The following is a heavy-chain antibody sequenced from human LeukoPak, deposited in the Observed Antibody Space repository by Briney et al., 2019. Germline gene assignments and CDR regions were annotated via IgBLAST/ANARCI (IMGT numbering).Heavy chain of an antibody. J-gene: IGHJ4*02. CDR1: GYSISSGYY. V-gene: IGHV4-38-2*01. Sequence: SETLSLTCAVSGYSISSGYYWGWIRQPPGKGLEWIGSIYHSGSTYYNPSLQSRVTISVDTSNNQFSLKLSSVTAADAAVYYCARSDYSGYFDYWGQGTLVSVSS. D-gene: IGHD4-11*01. CDR3: ARSDYSGYFDY. CDR2: IYHSGST.